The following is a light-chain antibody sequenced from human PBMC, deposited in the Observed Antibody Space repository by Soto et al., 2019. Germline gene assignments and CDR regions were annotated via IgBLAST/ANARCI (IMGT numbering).Light chain of an antibody. CDR2: GAS. J-gene: IGKJ1*01. CDR3: QQYHDWPWT. CDR1: QYISSN. V-gene: IGKV3-15*01. Sequence: EIVMTQSPDTLSVSPGERATVSCRASQYISSNLAWYQQKPGQAPRLLIYGASARATDIPARFSGSGSGTECTLTSSGLQSEDFALYDCQQYHDWPWTFGQGTKVEIK.